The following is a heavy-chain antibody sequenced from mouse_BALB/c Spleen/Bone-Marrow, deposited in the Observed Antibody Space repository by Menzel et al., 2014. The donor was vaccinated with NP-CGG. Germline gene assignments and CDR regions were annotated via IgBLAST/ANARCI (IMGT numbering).Heavy chain of an antibody. CDR1: GFSLTNYG. CDR2: IWSDGNT. Sequence: QVQLKESGPGLVAPSQSLSLTCTVSGFSLTNYGVHWVRQPPGKGLEWLVVIWSDGNTTYNSALKSRLSISKDNSKSQVFLKMNSLQTDDTAMYYCARNPYGNYAMDYWGQGTSVTVSS. CDR3: ARNPYGNYAMDY. V-gene: IGHV2-6*02. D-gene: IGHD2-10*02. J-gene: IGHJ4*01.